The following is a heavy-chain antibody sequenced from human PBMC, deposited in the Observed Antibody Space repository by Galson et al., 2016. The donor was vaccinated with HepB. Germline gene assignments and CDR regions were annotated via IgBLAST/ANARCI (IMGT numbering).Heavy chain of an antibody. Sequence: QSGAEVKKPGGSVKISCKGSGYSFTSYWIGWVRQMPGKGLEWMGIIHPADSDTRYSPSFEGQVTISADKSSSTAYLQWSSLGASDTDMYYCARGPELLRFGAVSYHYSGMDVWGQGTTVTVTS. CDR1: GYSFTSYW. CDR2: IHPADSDT. J-gene: IGHJ6*02. CDR3: ARGPELLRFGAVSYHYSGMDV. D-gene: IGHD3-10*01. V-gene: IGHV5-51*01.